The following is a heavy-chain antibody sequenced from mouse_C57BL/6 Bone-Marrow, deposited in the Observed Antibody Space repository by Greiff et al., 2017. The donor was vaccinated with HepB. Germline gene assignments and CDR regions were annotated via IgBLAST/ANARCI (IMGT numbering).Heavy chain of an antibody. CDR3: ARKDDYAWFAY. D-gene: IGHD2-4*01. V-gene: IGHV1-20*01. CDR2: INPYNGDT. Sequence: VQLKESGPELVKPGDSVKISCKASGYSFTGYFMNWVMQSHGKSLEWIGRINPYNGDTFYNQKLKCKATLTVDKSSSTAHMELRSLTSEDSAVYYCARKDDYAWFAYWGQGTLVTVSA. J-gene: IGHJ3*01. CDR1: GYSFTGYF.